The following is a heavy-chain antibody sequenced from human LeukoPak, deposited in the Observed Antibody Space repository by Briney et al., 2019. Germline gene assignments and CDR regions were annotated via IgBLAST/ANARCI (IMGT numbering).Heavy chain of an antibody. D-gene: IGHD3-16*01. CDR1: GGSISSYY. CDR3: ARQQGAYYYYHGMDV. Sequence: SETLSLTCAVSGGSISSYYWSWIRQPPGKGLEWIGYIYYSGSTNYNPSLKSRVTISVDTSKNQFSLKLSSVTAADTAVYYCARQQGAYYYYHGMDVWGQGTTVTVSS. CDR2: IYYSGST. V-gene: IGHV4-59*08. J-gene: IGHJ6*02.